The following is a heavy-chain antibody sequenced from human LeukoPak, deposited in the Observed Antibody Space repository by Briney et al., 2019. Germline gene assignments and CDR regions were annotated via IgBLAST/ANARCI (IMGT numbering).Heavy chain of an antibody. CDR1: GGSISSGGYS. J-gene: IGHJ3*02. CDR3: ASRQDLGAFDI. D-gene: IGHD1-26*01. V-gene: IGHV4-30-2*01. CDR2: IYHSGST. Sequence: SQTLSLTCAVSGGSISSGGYSWIWIRQPPGKGLEWIGYIYHSGSTYYNPSLKSRVTISVDRSKNQFSLKLSSVTAADTAVYYCASRQDLGAFDIWGQGTMVTVSS.